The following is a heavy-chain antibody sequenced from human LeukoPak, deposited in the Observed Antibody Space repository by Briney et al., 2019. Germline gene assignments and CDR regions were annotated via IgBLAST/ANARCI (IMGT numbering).Heavy chain of an antibody. CDR2: IKQDGSEI. V-gene: IGHV3-7*01. J-gene: IGHJ4*02. D-gene: IGHD3-22*01. CDR3: ARAPYYYDSDGCYFDY. CDR1: GFTFSSYW. Sequence: GGSLRLSCAASGFTFSSYWMTWVRQAPGKGLEWVANIKQDGSEIYYVDSVKGRFTISRDDAKNALYLQMNSLRAEDTAVYYCARAPYYYDSDGCYFDYWGQGTLVTVSS.